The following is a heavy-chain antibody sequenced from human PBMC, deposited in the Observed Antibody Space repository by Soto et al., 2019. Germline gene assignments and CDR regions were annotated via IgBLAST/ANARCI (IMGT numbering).Heavy chain of an antibody. Sequence: SETLSLTCAVSGYSIGSGYYWAWIRQSPGKGLEWIGSIYHAGSVYYNPSLNGRVALSMDTSKNHFSRKLTSVTAADTAVYYCARTFDYYGMDVWGQGTTVTVSS. V-gene: IGHV4-38-2*01. J-gene: IGHJ6*02. CDR2: IYHAGSV. CDR1: GYSIGSGYY. CDR3: ARTFDYYGMDV.